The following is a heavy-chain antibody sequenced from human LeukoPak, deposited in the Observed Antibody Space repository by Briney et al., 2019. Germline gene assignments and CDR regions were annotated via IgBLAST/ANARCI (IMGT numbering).Heavy chain of an antibody. CDR1: GFTFSSYA. Sequence: PGGSLRLSCAASGFTFSSYAMNWVRQAPGKGLEWVSTISGSDGTTHYADSVKGRFTISRDNSKNTLYLQMNSLRAEDTALYYCAKRVAYCGGDCYKYWGQGTLVTVSS. J-gene: IGHJ4*02. D-gene: IGHD2-21*02. CDR2: ISGSDGTT. V-gene: IGHV3-23*01. CDR3: AKRVAYCGGDCYKY.